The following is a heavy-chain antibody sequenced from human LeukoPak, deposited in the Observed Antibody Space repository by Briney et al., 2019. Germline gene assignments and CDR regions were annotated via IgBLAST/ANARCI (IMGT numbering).Heavy chain of an antibody. CDR3: ATAVATTEIDY. CDR2: VDPEDGET. J-gene: IGHJ4*02. V-gene: IGHV1-69-2*01. Sequence: ASVKISCKVSGYTFTDYYMHWVQQAPGKGLEWMGLVDPEDGETIYAEKFQGRVTITADTSTDTAYMEPSSLRSEDTAVYYCATAVATTEIDYWGQGTLVTVSS. D-gene: IGHD4-23*01. CDR1: GYTFTDYY.